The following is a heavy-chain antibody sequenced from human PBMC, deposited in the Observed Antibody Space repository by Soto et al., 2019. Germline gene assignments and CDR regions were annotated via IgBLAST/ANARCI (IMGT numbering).Heavy chain of an antibody. D-gene: IGHD4-4*01. CDR1: GYTFTIYD. Sequence: ASVKVSCKASGYTFTIYDINWVLQATGEGLEWMGWMNPNSGNTGYAQKFQGRVTMTRNTSISTAYMELSSLRSEDTAVYYCARGRRVLQKSAYYYYYMDVWGKGTTVTVS. CDR2: MNPNSGNT. J-gene: IGHJ6*03. CDR3: ARGRRVLQKSAYYYYYMDV. V-gene: IGHV1-8*01.